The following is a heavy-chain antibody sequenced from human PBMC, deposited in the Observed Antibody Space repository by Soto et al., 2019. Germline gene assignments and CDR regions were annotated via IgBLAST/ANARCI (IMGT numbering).Heavy chain of an antibody. J-gene: IGHJ4*02. CDR2: ISPDSGGT. Sequence: ASVKVSCKASGYTFTGYYMHWVRQAPGQGLEWMGWISPDSGGTNYAQKFQGRVTMTRDTSITTAYMELSSLRSDDTAVYFCARAAGYCTSTSCYYFDSWGQGSQVTVYS. CDR1: GYTFTGYY. CDR3: ARAAGYCTSTSCYYFDS. V-gene: IGHV1-2*02. D-gene: IGHD2-2*01.